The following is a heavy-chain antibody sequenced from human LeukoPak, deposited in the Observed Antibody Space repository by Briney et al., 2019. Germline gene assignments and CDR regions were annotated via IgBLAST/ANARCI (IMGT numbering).Heavy chain of an antibody. V-gene: IGHV3-21*01. D-gene: IGHD6-19*01. Sequence: GGSLRLSCAASGFTFSTYSMNWVRQAPGKGLEWVSSISSSSSIYYADSVKGRFTISKDNAKNSLYLQMNSLRAEDTAVYYCARGGIQVSGIDEFDYWGQGTLVTVSS. CDR3: ARGGIQVSGIDEFDY. CDR1: GFTFSTYS. CDR2: ISSSSSI. J-gene: IGHJ4*02.